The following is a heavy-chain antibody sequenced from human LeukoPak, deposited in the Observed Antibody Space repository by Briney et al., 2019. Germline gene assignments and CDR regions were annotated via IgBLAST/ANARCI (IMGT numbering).Heavy chain of an antibody. J-gene: IGHJ4*02. CDR2: IKQDGSEK. CDR1: GFTFSSYT. D-gene: IGHD1-26*01. Sequence: GGSLRLSCAASGFTFSSYTMNWVRQAPGKGLEWVANIKQDGSEKYYVDSVKGRFTISRDNAKNSLYLQMNSLRAEDTAVYYCARDSGSYSYWGQGTLVTVSS. V-gene: IGHV3-7*01. CDR3: ARDSGSYSY.